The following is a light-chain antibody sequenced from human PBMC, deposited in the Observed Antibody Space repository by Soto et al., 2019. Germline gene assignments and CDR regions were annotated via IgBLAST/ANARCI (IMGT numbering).Light chain of an antibody. V-gene: IGLV2-18*02. CDR2: EVS. CDR3: SSYTSSSLV. Sequence: QSALTQPPSVSGSPGQSVTISCTGTSSDVGSYNRVSWYQQPPGTAPKLMIYEVSNRPSGVPDRFSGSKSGNTASLTISGLQAEDEADYYCSSYTSSSLVFGPGTKVTVL. J-gene: IGLJ1*01. CDR1: SSDVGSYNR.